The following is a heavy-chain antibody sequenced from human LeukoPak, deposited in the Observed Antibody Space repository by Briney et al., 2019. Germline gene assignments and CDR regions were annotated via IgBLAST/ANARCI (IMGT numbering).Heavy chain of an antibody. CDR1: GFTFSSYA. J-gene: IGHJ5*02. CDR3: VRYYYDSIRGFDR. Sequence: GGSLRLSCAASGFTFSSYAMSWVRQAPGKGLEWVSAISGSGGSTYYADSVKGRFTISRDNSKNTLYLQMNGLRAEDTAVYYCVRYYYDSIRGFDRWGQGTLVTVSS. CDR2: ISGSGGST. V-gene: IGHV3-23*01. D-gene: IGHD3-22*01.